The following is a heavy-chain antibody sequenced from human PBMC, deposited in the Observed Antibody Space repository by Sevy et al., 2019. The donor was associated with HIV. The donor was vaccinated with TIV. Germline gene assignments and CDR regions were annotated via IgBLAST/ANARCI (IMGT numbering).Heavy chain of an antibody. Sequence: GESLRLSCAASGFTFSSYSMNWVRQAPGKGLEWVSSISSSSSYIYYADSVKGRFTISRDNAKNSLYLQMNSLRAEDTAVYYCARDQGYCSGGSCDYGMDVWGQGTTVTVSS. CDR1: GFTFSSYS. D-gene: IGHD2-15*01. J-gene: IGHJ6*02. CDR2: ISSSSSYI. V-gene: IGHV3-21*01. CDR3: ARDQGYCSGGSCDYGMDV.